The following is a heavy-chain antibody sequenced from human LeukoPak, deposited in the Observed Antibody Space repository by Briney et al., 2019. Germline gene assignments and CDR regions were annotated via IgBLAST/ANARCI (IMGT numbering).Heavy chain of an antibody. Sequence: GASVKVSCKASGYTPTRYHIHWVRQAPGQGLEWMGIINPSGGSTSYAQKFQGRVTMARDTSASTVYMELSSLRSEDTAVYYCARRGQWLASDYWGQGTLVTVSS. CDR3: ARRGQWLASDY. CDR2: INPSGGST. CDR1: GYTPTRYH. V-gene: IGHV1-46*01. J-gene: IGHJ4*02. D-gene: IGHD6-19*01.